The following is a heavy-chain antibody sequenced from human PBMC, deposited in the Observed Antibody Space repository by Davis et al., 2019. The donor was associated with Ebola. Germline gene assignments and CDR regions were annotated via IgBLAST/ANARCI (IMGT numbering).Heavy chain of an antibody. V-gene: IGHV3-7*01. CDR2: IEQHGSAP. J-gene: IGHJ4*02. D-gene: IGHD3-16*02. CDR1: GFIYTDYW. CDR3: ATDRFIGFQY. Sequence: GESLKISCAASGFIYTDYWMSWVRQAPGKGLEWVSNIEQHGSAPHYVDSVKGRFTISRDNAKNSLYLQMDSLRAEETAVYYCATDRFIGFQYWGQGDLVIVSS.